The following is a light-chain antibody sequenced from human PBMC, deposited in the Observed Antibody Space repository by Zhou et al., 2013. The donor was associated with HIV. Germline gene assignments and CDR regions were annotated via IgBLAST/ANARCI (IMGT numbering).Light chain of an antibody. CDR1: QGINNY. CDR3: QQAKIFPPT. V-gene: IGKV1-27*01. Sequence: DIQMTQSPSSLSASVGDRVTITCRASQGINNYLAWYQQKPGQVPKLLIFAASTLQPGVPSRFSGSGSGTDFTLTISSLQTEDFATYYCQQAKIFPPTFGGGTKVEIK. J-gene: IGKJ4*01. CDR2: AAS.